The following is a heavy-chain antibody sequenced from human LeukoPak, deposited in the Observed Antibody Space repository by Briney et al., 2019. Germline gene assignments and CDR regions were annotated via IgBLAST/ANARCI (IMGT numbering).Heavy chain of an antibody. CDR3: AVAYCGGDCYSGGYFDY. Sequence: PGGSLRLSCAASGFTFSSYAMSWVRQAPGKGLEWVSAISGSGGSTYYADSVKGRFTISRDNSKNTLYLQMNRLRAEDTAVYYCAVAYCGGDCYSGGYFDYWGQGTLVTVSS. CDR2: ISGSGGST. J-gene: IGHJ4*02. D-gene: IGHD2-21*01. V-gene: IGHV3-23*01. CDR1: GFTFSSYA.